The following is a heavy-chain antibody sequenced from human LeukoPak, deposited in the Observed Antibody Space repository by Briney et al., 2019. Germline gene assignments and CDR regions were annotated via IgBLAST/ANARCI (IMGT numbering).Heavy chain of an antibody. CDR3: AKPVSGGLAVTADWFHP. D-gene: IGHD6-19*01. CDR1: GFAFSFYA. V-gene: IGHV3-23*01. Sequence: GGSLRLSCAASGFAFSFYAMSWLRQPPGKGLEWVSTINANSGTTSYAASVRGRFTISRDNSKNTLYLQVNTLRADDTATYYCAKPVSGGLAVTADWFHPWGQGTLIVVSS. J-gene: IGHJ5*01. CDR2: INANSGTT.